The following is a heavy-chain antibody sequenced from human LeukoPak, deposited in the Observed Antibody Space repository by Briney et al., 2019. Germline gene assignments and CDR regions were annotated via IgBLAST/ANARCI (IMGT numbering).Heavy chain of an antibody. CDR3: ARAGGCCSSTSCCDV. J-gene: IGHJ6*02. CDR2: ISYDGSNK. Sequence: GGSLRLSCAASGFTFSSYAMHWVRQAPGKGLEWVAVISYDGSNKYYADSVKGRFTISRDNSKNTLYLQMNSLRAEDTAVYYCARAGGCCSSTSCCDVWGQGTTVTVSS. CDR1: GFTFSSYA. D-gene: IGHD2-2*01. V-gene: IGHV3-30-3*01.